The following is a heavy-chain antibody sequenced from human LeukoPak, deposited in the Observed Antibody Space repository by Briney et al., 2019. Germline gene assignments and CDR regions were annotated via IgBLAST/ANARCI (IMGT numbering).Heavy chain of an antibody. Sequence: ASVKVSCKASGGTFSSYAISWVRQAPGQGLEWMGGIVPIFGTANYAQKFQGRVTITADESTSTAYMELSSLRSEDTAVYYCATDIITVTTSVDSYWGQGTLVTVSS. J-gene: IGHJ4*02. CDR2: IVPIFGTA. CDR3: ATDIITVTTSVDSY. V-gene: IGHV1-69*13. D-gene: IGHD4-17*01. CDR1: GGTFSSYA.